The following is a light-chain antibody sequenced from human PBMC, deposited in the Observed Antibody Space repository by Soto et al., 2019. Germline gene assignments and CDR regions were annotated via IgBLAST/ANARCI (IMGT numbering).Light chain of an antibody. CDR1: QAVATS. CDR2: GAS. Sequence: EIVMTQSPAALSLSPGERVTLSCRANQAVATSLAWYQFRPGQAPRLLIYGASIRATGVPDRFSGSGSGTEFTLTISSLESEDFATYFCQHYNGWPPFGGGTKVEIK. V-gene: IGKV3-15*01. CDR3: QHYNGWPP. J-gene: IGKJ4*01.